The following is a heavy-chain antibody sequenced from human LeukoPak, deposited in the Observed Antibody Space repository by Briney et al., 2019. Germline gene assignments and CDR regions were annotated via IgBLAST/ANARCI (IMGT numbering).Heavy chain of an antibody. Sequence: SETLSLTCTVSGGSVSSDYWSWIRQPPGKGLEWIGEINHSGSTNYNPSLKSRVTISVDTSKNQFSLKLSSVTAADTAVYYCARLIAVAAHNWFDPWGQGTLVTVSS. CDR3: ARLIAVAAHNWFDP. D-gene: IGHD6-19*01. J-gene: IGHJ5*02. V-gene: IGHV4-34*01. CDR2: INHSGST. CDR1: GGSVSSDY.